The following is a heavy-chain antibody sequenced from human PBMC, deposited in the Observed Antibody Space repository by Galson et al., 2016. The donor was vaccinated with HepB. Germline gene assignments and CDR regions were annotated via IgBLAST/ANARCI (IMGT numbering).Heavy chain of an antibody. Sequence: SLRLSCAASGFIFDSYGMHWVRQAPGKGLEWVAIIRYDGRKKYYSDSVKGRFTISRDNSNKTLYLQMNSLTAEDTAMYYCATDLATTGWYRGDFQSWGRGTLVAVSS. CDR2: IRYDGRKK. J-gene: IGHJ1*01. CDR3: ATDLATTGWYRGDFQS. V-gene: IGHV3-30*02. D-gene: IGHD6-19*01. CDR1: GFIFDSYG.